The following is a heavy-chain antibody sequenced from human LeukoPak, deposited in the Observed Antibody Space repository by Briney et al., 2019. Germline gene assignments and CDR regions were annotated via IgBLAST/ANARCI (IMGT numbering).Heavy chain of an antibody. CDR2: LYHPDST. CDR1: GYPINNAYY. CDR3: ARQYDYYFYYYLDL. Sequence: PSETLSLTCGVSGYPINNAYYWGCIRQPPGKGLEGFGSLYHPDSTYYNPSLKSRVTMSVDTSRNQFSLRLSFVTAADTAVYYCARQYDYYFYYYLDLWGTGTTVTVSS. D-gene: IGHD2-2*01. V-gene: IGHV4-38-2*01. J-gene: IGHJ6*03.